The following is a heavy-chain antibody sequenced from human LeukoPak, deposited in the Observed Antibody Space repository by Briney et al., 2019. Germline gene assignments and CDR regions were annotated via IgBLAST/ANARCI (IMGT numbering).Heavy chain of an antibody. CDR3: ARFTVFGVD. CDR2: ISDTLSTI. Sequence: GGSLRLSCAASGFTFISYAMSWVRQAPGKGLEWVSYISDTLSTIHYADSVKGRFTISRDNAKNSLYLQMNSLRAEDTAMYYCARFTVFGVDWGQGTLVTVSS. J-gene: IGHJ4*02. CDR1: GFTFISYA. V-gene: IGHV3-48*01. D-gene: IGHD3-3*01.